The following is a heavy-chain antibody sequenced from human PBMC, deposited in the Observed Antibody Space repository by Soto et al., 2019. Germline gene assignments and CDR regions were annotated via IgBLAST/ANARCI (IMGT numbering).Heavy chain of an antibody. CDR2: IYYSGST. Sequence: PXETLSLTCTVAGCSISSGGYYWSWIRQHPGKGLEWIGYIYYSGSTYYNPSLKSRVTISVDTSKNQFSLKLSSVTAADTAVYYCARDLGYTDGYGTPGAAFDIWGQGTMVTVSS. V-gene: IGHV4-31*03. CDR1: GCSISSGGYY. CDR3: ARDLGYTDGYGTPGAAFDI. D-gene: IGHD5-12*01. J-gene: IGHJ3*02.